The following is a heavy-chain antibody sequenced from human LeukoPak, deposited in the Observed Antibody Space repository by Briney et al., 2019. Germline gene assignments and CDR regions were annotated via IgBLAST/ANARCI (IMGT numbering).Heavy chain of an antibody. V-gene: IGHV3-48*03. CDR3: AREYSSSSGNVLDS. CDR1: GLTFRNYE. D-gene: IGHD6-6*01. Sequence: GGSLRLSCAASGLTFRNYEMNWLRQAPGKGLEWVSYISSSGSTIYYADSVKGRFTISRDNAKNSLYLQMNSLRAEDTAVYYCAREYSSSSGNVLDSWGQGALVTVSS. J-gene: IGHJ5*01. CDR2: ISSSGSTI.